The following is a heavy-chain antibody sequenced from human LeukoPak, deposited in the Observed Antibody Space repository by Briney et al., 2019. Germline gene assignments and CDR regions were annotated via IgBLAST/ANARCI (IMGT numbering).Heavy chain of an antibody. J-gene: IGHJ6*02. D-gene: IGHD5-18*01. CDR1: GFTFGDYA. CDR3: TREHTARVPYYYYGMDV. Sequence: GGSLRLSCTASGFTFGDYAMSWFRQAPGKGLEWVGFIRSKAYGGTTEYAASVKGRFTISRDDSKSIAYLQMNSLKTEDTAVYYCTREHTARVPYYYYGMDVWGQGTTVTVSS. V-gene: IGHV3-49*03. CDR2: IRSKAYGGTT.